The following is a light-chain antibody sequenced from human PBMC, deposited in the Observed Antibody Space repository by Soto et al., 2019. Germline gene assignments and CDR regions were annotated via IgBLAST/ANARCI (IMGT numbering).Light chain of an antibody. CDR1: QSINTW. CDR3: QQYDTSPRT. Sequence: DIKMTQSPSTLSASVGDRVIITCRASQSINTWLAWYQQKPGKAPNLLIYKASSLESGVPSRFSGSGSGTEFTLTISSLQPDDFATYYCQQYDTSPRTFGQGTKVEIK. CDR2: KAS. V-gene: IGKV1-5*03. J-gene: IGKJ1*01.